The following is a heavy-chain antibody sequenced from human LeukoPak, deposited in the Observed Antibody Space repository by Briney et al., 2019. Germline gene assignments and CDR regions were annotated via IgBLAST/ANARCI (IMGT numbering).Heavy chain of an antibody. D-gene: IGHD5-24*01. CDR3: ARGSRDGYNFRLPFDY. J-gene: IGHJ4*02. CDR2: ISAYNGNT. Sequence: GASVKVSCKASGYTFTSCGISWVRQAPGQGLEWMGWISAYNGNTNYAQKLQGRVTMTTDTSTSTAYMELRSLRSDDTAVYYCARGSRDGYNFRLPFDYWGQGTLVTVSS. V-gene: IGHV1-18*01. CDR1: GYTFTSCG.